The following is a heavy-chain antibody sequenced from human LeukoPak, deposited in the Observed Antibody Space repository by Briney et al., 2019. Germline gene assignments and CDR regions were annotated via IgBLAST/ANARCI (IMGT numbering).Heavy chain of an antibody. V-gene: IGHV4-4*07. CDR1: GGSISSYY. CDR2: IYTSGST. D-gene: IGHD6-25*01. CDR3: AKSGGYGLIDY. Sequence: PSETLSLTCTVSGGSISSYYWSWIRQPAGKGLEWIGRIYTSGSTNYNPSLKSRVTMSVDTSKNQVSLKMSSVTAADTAVYYCAKSGGYGLIDYWGQGTLVTVSS. J-gene: IGHJ4*01.